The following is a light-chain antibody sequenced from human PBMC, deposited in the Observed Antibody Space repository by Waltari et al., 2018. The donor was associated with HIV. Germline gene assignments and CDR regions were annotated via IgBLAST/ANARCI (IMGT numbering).Light chain of an antibody. Sequence: DIEMTQSPATLSVSPGERVTLSCRANQRVTTNLAWYQQKPGQAPRLLIYVTSTRATGCPGRFSGSGSGTEFTLTISSLQSEDFAVYYCQQYNTWPQTFGQGTRVEI. CDR1: QRVTTN. V-gene: IGKV3-15*01. CDR3: QQYNTWPQT. J-gene: IGKJ1*01. CDR2: VTS.